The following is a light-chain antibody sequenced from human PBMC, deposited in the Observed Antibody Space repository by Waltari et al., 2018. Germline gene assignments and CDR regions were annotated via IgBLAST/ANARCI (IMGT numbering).Light chain of an antibody. CDR1: SSNIGNNA. J-gene: IGLJ2*01. V-gene: IGLV1-36*01. CDR3: AAWDDSLNSVV. CDR2: YDD. Sequence: QSVLTQPPSVSEAPRQRVTISCSGSSSNIGNNAVNWYQKLPGKAPNLLIYYDDLLPSGVSDRFSGSKSGTSASLAISGLQSEDEADYYCAAWDDSLNSVVFGGGTKLTVL.